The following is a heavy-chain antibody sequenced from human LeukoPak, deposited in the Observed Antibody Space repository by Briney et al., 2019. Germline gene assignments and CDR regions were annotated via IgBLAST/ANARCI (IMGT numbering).Heavy chain of an antibody. V-gene: IGHV4-61*02. D-gene: IGHD2-2*01. CDR1: GGSISSGSYY. J-gene: IGHJ6*03. CDR2: IYTSGST. Sequence: SQTLSLTCTVSGGSISSGSYYWSWIRQPAGKGLEWIERIYTSGSTNYNPSLKSLVTISVDTSKNQFSLKLSSVTAADTAVYYCARGVLGIVVVPAAMRYYYYMDVWGKGTTVTVSS. CDR3: ARGVLGIVVVPAAMRYYYYMDV.